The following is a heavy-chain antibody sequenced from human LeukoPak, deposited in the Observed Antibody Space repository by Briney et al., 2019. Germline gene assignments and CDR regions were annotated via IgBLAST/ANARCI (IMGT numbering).Heavy chain of an antibody. Sequence: GGSLRLSCAASGFTFSSYAMSWVRQAPGKGLEWASAISGSGGSTYYADSVKGRFTISRDNSKNTLYLQMNSLRAEDTAVYYCAKEGPRGYSYGYVHYFDYWGQGTLVTVSS. CDR1: GFTFSSYA. D-gene: IGHD5-18*01. CDR3: AKEGPRGYSYGYVHYFDY. J-gene: IGHJ4*02. CDR2: ISGSGGST. V-gene: IGHV3-23*01.